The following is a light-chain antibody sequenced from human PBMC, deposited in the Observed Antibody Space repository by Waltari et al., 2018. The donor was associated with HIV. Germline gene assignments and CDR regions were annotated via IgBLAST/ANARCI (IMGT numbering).Light chain of an antibody. CDR1: SSDIGRSNH. CDR3: CSYAGNPYV. Sequence: QSALTQPASVSGSPGQSITISCTGSSSDIGRSNHVSWYQQFPGKAPKLLITDVIRRPLGVSDRFSGSKSGNTASLTISGLQAEDEADYYCCSYAGNPYVFGTGTKVTVL. V-gene: IGLV2-23*02. CDR2: DVI. J-gene: IGLJ1*01.